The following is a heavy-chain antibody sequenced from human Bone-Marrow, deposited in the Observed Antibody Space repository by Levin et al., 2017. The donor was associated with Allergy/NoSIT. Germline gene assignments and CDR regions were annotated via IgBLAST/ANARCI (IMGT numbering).Heavy chain of an antibody. CDR2: IYSGGRG. CDR3: AIYGSGNDYSAFDI. J-gene: IGHJ3*02. D-gene: IGHD3-10*01. V-gene: IGHV3-53*01. CDR1: GFTVSSNH. Sequence: HPGESLKISCAASGFTVSSNHMSWVRQAPGKGLEWVSLIYSGGRGYYADSVRGRFTISRDNSKNTLYLQLNSLRAEDTAVYYCAIYGSGNDYSAFDIWGQGTMVTVSS.